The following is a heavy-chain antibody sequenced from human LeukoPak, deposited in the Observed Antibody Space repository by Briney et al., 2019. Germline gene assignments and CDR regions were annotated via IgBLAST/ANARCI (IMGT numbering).Heavy chain of an antibody. CDR1: GFTFSSYS. D-gene: IGHD1-26*01. Sequence: PGGSLRLSCAASGFTFSSYSMHWVRQAPGKGLEWVSSISSSSIYIYYADSVKGRFTISRDNAKNSLYLQMSSLSAGDTAVYYCARGASNSGSYYNWFDPWGQGTLVSVSS. V-gene: IGHV3-21*01. CDR3: ARGASNSGSYYNWFDP. CDR2: ISSSSIYI. J-gene: IGHJ5*02.